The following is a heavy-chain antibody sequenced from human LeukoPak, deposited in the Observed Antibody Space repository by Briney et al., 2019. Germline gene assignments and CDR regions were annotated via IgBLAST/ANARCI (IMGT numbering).Heavy chain of an antibody. J-gene: IGHJ4*02. D-gene: IGHD4-23*01. CDR1: GFTFSSYW. CDR2: INSDGSST. Sequence: PGGSLSLSCAASGFTFSSYWMHWVRQAPGKGLVWVSRINSDGSSTSYADSVKGRFTISRDNAKNTLYLQMSSLRAEDTAVYYCARDLNGGNLPDCWGQGTLVTVSS. V-gene: IGHV3-74*01. CDR3: ARDLNGGNLPDC.